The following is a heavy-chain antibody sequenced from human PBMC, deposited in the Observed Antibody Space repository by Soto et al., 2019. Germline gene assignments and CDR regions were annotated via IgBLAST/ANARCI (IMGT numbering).Heavy chain of an antibody. CDR1: GFTFSSYA. CDR2: ISGSGGST. J-gene: IGHJ6*02. CDR3: AKDEVGAVYCYYYGMDV. D-gene: IGHD1-26*01. V-gene: IGHV3-23*01. Sequence: EVQLLESGGGLVQPGGSLRLSCAASGFTFSSYAMSWVRQAPGKGLEWVSAISGSGGSTYYADSVKGRFTISRDNSKNALYLQMNSLRAEDTAVYYCAKDEVGAVYCYYYGMDVWGQGTTVTVSS.